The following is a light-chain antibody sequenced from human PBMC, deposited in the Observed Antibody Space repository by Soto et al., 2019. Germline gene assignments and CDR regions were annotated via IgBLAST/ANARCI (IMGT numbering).Light chain of an antibody. J-gene: IGKJ1*01. Sequence: EIVLTQSPATLSSSPGETATLSCRASQYVGTRLAWYQHKPGQAPRLLIYYTSNRATGIPARFSGSGSGTDFTLTINSLAPEDFSIYYCHQRQSCPRTFGQGTKLDIK. V-gene: IGKV3-11*01. CDR2: YTS. CDR1: QYVGTR. CDR3: HQRQSCPRT.